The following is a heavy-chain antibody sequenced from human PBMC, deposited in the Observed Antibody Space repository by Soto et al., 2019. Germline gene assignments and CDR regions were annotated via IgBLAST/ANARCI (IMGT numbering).Heavy chain of an antibody. J-gene: IGHJ4*02. CDR3: ASEGRIAAAGRFDY. CDR1: GDSFDGYY. Sequence: PAETLSLTCAVNGDSFDGYYLTWIRQPPGKGLEWIGEINHSGSTDSNPSLKSRVAMSVDTTKNQFSLKLSSVTAADKAIYYCASEGRIAAAGRFDYWGQGSLVTASS. CDR2: INHSGST. V-gene: IGHV4-34*09. D-gene: IGHD6-13*01.